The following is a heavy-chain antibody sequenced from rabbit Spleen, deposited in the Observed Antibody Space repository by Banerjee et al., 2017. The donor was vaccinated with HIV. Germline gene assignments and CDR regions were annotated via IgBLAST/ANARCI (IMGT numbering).Heavy chain of an antibody. Sequence: QQQLEESGGGLVKPGGTLTLTCTASGFSFSSGYYMGWVRQAPGKGLEWIACIGTGSSGVTYYASWAKSRFTISQTSSTTVTLQMTSLTAADTATYFCARGYSSGYHNYVEAFNLWGQGTLVTVS. CDR1: GFSFSSGYY. CDR2: IGTGSSGVT. CDR3: ARGYSSGYHNYVEAFNL. D-gene: IGHD1-1*01. V-gene: IGHV1S45*01. J-gene: IGHJ4*01.